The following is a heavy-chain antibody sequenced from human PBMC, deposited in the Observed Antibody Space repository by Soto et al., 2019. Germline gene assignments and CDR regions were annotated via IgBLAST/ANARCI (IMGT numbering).Heavy chain of an antibody. CDR2: IYYSGST. V-gene: IGHV4-59*01. CDR1: GGSISSYY. CDR3: ARDSYYDFWSGYYTGAGPDAMDV. J-gene: IGHJ6*02. Sequence: PSETLSLTCTVSGGSISSYYWSWIRQPPGKGLEWIGYIYYSGSTNYNPSLKSRVTISVDTSKNQFSLKLSSVTAADTAVYYCARDSYYDFWSGYYTGAGPDAMDVWGQGTTVTVS. D-gene: IGHD3-3*01.